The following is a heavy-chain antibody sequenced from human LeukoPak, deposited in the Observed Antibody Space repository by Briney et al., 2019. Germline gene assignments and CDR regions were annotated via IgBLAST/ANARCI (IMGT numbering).Heavy chain of an antibody. Sequence: GGSLRLSCAASGFTVSSNYMSWVRQAPGKGLEWVSVIYSGGNTYYADSVKGRFTISRDNSKNTLYLQMNSLRAEDTAVYYCASNYDFWSGFFLWGQGILVTVSS. D-gene: IGHD3-3*01. V-gene: IGHV3-53*01. J-gene: IGHJ4*02. CDR2: IYSGGNT. CDR3: ASNYDFWSGFFL. CDR1: GFTVSSNY.